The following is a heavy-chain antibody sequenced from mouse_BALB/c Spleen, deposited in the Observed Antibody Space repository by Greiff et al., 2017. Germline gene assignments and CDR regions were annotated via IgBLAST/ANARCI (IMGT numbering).Heavy chain of an antibody. CDR1: GYSITSDYA. J-gene: IGHJ2*01. CDR2: ISYSGST. CDR3: AKTARATILFDY. Sequence: EVKLEESGPGLVKPSQSLSLTCTVTGYSITSDYAWNWIRQFPGNKLEWMGYISYSGSTSYNPSLKSRISITRDTSKNQFFLQLNSVTTEDTATYYCAKTARATILFDYWGQGTTLTVSS. V-gene: IGHV3-2*02. D-gene: IGHD3-2*01.